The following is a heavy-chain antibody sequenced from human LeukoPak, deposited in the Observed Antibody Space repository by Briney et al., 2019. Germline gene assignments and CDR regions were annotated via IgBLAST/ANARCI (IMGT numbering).Heavy chain of an antibody. V-gene: IGHV4-61*05. CDR2: IYYSGST. CDR1: GGSISSSSYY. CDR3: ARHGGRQQLVNFDF. J-gene: IGHJ4*02. Sequence: SETLSLTCTVSGGSISSSSYYWSWIRQPPGKGLEWIGYIYYSGSTNYNPSLKSRVTISVDTSKNQFSLKLSFVTAADTAVYYCARHGGRQQLVNFDFWGQGTLVTVSS. D-gene: IGHD6-13*01.